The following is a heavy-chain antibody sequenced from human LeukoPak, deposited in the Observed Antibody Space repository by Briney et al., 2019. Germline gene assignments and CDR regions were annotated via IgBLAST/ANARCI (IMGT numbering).Heavy chain of an antibody. CDR1: GGSISSGGYC. V-gene: IGHV4-30-2*01. CDR3: ARAETVTLDVNAEYFQH. Sequence: SETLSLTCTASGGSISSGGYCWSWLPQPPGKGQEWIGYIYHSGSTYYNPSLKSRVTISVDSSKNQFSLKLSSVTAADTAVYYCARAETVTLDVNAEYFQHWGQGTLVTVSS. D-gene: IGHD4-17*01. J-gene: IGHJ1*01. CDR2: IYHSGST.